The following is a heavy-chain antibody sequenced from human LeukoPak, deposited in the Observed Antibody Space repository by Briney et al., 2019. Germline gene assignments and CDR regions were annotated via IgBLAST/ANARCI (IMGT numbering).Heavy chain of an antibody. CDR2: FDPEDGET. J-gene: IGHJ4*02. Sequence: GASVKVSCKVSGYTLTELSMHWVRQAPGKGLEWMGGFDPEDGETIYAQKFQGRVTMTVDTSTDTAYMELSSLRSEDTAVYYCATDRPYYGSGSYYMTHWGQGTLVTVSS. V-gene: IGHV1-24*01. CDR1: GYTLTELS. D-gene: IGHD3-10*01. CDR3: ATDRPYYGSGSYYMTH.